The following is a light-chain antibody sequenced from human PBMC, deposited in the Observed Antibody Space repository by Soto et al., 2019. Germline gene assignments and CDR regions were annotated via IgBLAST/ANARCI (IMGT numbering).Light chain of an antibody. CDR3: QHYNSYSEA. Sequence: DVEISQSASTLSGAVGDIVTITCRASQTISSWLAWYQQKPWKAPKLLIYKASTLKSGVPSRFSGSGSGTEFTLTISSLQPDDFATYYCQHYNSYSEALGQGTKVDIK. V-gene: IGKV1-5*03. J-gene: IGKJ1*01. CDR2: KAS. CDR1: QTISSW.